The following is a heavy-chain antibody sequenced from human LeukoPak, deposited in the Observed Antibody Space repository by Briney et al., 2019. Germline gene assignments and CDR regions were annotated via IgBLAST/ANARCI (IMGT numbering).Heavy chain of an antibody. D-gene: IGHD3-16*01. CDR3: AKGAEIDL. Sequence: GGSLRLSCATSGFTFTNYAMNWVRQAPGEGLEWVSAVTGPGDTTYYADSVKGRFFMSREDSKTTVYLQMNSLRAEDTAIYYCAKGAEIDLWGQGTLVTVSS. CDR2: VTGPGDTT. CDR1: GFTFTNYA. J-gene: IGHJ5*02. V-gene: IGHV3-23*01.